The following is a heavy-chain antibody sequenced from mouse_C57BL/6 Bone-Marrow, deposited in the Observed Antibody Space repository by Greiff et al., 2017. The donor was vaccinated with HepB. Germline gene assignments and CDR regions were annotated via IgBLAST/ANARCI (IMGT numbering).Heavy chain of an antibody. CDR2: IYPGGGYT. V-gene: IGHV1-63*01. Sequence: QVQLKESGAELVRPGTSVKMSCKASGYTFTNYWIGWAKQRPGHGLEWIGDIYPGGGYTNYNEKFKGKATLTADKSSSTAYMQLSSLTSEDSAIYYCARWRGLRTWFAYWGQGTLVTVSA. D-gene: IGHD2-4*01. CDR1: GYTFTNYW. J-gene: IGHJ3*01. CDR3: ARWRGLRTWFAY.